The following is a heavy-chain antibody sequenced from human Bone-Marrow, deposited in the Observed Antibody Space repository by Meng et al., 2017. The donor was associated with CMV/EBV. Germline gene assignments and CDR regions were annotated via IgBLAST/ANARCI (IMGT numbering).Heavy chain of an antibody. V-gene: IGHV5-51*01. CDR3: ARLDGNYVWGSYRYPYYFAY. J-gene: IGHJ4*02. D-gene: IGHD3-16*02. CDR1: GYSFTSYW. CDR2: IYPGDSDT. Sequence: GESLKISCKGSGYSFTSYWIGWVRQMPGKGLEWMGIIYPGDSDTRYSPSFQGQVTISADKSISTAYLQWSSLKASDTAMYYCARLDGNYVWGSYRYPYYFAYWGQGTLVTVSS.